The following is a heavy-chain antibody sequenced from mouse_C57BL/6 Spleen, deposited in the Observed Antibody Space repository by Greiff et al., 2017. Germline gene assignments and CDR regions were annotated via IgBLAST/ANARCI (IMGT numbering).Heavy chain of an antibody. J-gene: IGHJ3*01. D-gene: IGHD3-2*02. Sequence: QVQLQQPGAELVRPGTSVKLSCTASGYTFTSYWMPWVKQRPGQGLEWIGVIDPSDSYTHYNQKFKGKATLTGDTSSSTAYMQLSSLTSEDSAVYYCARPEPPTDQASGCAYWGQGTLVTVSA. CDR3: ARPEPPTDQASGCAY. CDR1: GYTFTSYW. V-gene: IGHV1-59*01. CDR2: IDPSDSYT.